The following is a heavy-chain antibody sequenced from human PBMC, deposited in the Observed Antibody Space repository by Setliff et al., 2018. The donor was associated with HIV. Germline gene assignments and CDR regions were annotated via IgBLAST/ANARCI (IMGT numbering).Heavy chain of an antibody. CDR2: VYHSGTT. CDR3: ARRRHIRYGEGIDY. Sequence: SETLSLTCAVSGYSISTAYYWGWIRQPPGKGLEWIGSVYHSGTTYYNPSLKSRVTISVDMSNNQFSPSLISMTAADSAVYYCARRRHIRYGEGIDYWGQGTLVTVSS. D-gene: IGHD4-17*01. J-gene: IGHJ4*02. V-gene: IGHV4-38-2*01. CDR1: GYSISTAYY.